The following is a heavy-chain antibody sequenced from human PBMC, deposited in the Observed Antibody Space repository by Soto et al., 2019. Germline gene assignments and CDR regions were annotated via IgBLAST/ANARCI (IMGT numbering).Heavy chain of an antibody. Sequence: SSVKVSCKASGYSFASYYRHSVRQAPGQRLEWMGIINPSCGSTSYAQKFQGRVTMTRDTSTSTVDMELSSRRSEDTAVSYFAREGLARRVFDLWRQGQMVNVSS. CDR2: INPSCGST. CDR1: GYSFASYY. J-gene: IGHJ3*01. V-gene: IGHV1-46*01. CDR3: AREGLARRVFDL.